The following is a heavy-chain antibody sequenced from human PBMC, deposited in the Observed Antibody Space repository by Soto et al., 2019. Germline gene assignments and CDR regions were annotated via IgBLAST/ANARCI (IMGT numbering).Heavy chain of an antibody. CDR3: ARDIAVAGNNWFDP. CDR2: ISAYNGNT. CDR1: GYTFTSYG. V-gene: IGHV1-18*01. D-gene: IGHD6-19*01. Sequence: VKVSCKASGYTFTSYGISWVRQAPGQGLEWMGWISAYNGNTNYAQKLQGRVTMTTDTSTSTAYMELRSLRSDDTAVYYCARDIAVAGNNWFDPWGQGTLVTVSS. J-gene: IGHJ5*02.